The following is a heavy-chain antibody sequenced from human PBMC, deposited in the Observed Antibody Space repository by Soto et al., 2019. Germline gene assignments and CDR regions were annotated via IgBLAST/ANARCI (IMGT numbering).Heavy chain of an antibody. V-gene: IGHV3-30-3*02. D-gene: IGHD6-19*01. Sequence: QVQLVESGGGVVQPGRSLRLSCAASGFTFSTNAIHWVRQAPGKGLEWVAVISYDGGTKYYADSAKGRFTISRDNAKNTLYLQMNSLRAEDTAVYYCAKQFSGWSYYFDYWGQGTLVTVSS. CDR3: AKQFSGWSYYFDY. CDR1: GFTFSTNA. J-gene: IGHJ4*02. CDR2: ISYDGGTK.